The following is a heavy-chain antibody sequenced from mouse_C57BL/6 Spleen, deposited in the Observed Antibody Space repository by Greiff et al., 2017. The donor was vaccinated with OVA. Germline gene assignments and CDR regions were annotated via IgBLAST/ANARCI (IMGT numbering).Heavy chain of an antibody. D-gene: IGHD1-1*01. V-gene: IGHV5-6*01. J-gene: IGHJ2*01. CDR2: ISSGGSYT. Sequence: EVKLMESGGDLVKPGGSLKLSCAASGFTFSSFGMSWVRQTPDKRLEWVATISSGGSYTYYPDSVKGRFTISRDNAKNTLYLQMSSLKSEDTAMYYCARGTTVVAVYYFDYWGQGTTLTVSS. CDR3: ARGTTVVAVYYFDY. CDR1: GFTFSSFG.